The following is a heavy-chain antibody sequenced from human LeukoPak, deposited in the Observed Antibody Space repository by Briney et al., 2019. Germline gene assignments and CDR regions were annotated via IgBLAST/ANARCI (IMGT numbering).Heavy chain of an antibody. CDR3: ATGYSSSWYY. CDR1: GFSVSSNY. Sequence: GRSLRLSCAASGFSVSSNYMSWVRQAPGKGLEWVSVIYSGGSTYYADSVKGRFTISRDNSKNTLYLQMHSLRAEDTAVYYCATGYSSSWYYWGQGTLVTVSS. V-gene: IGHV3-53*01. J-gene: IGHJ4*02. D-gene: IGHD6-13*01. CDR2: IYSGGST.